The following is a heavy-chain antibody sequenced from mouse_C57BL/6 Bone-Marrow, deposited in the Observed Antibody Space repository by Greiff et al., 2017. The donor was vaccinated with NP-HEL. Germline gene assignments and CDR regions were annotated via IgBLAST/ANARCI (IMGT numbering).Heavy chain of an antibody. J-gene: IGHJ4*01. CDR1: GYTFTDHT. CDR3: ARDQLRQGLYYAMDY. Sequence: VQLQQSDAELVKPGASVKISCKASGYTFTDHTIHWVKQRPEQGLEWIGCIYPRDGSTKYNEKFKGKATLTADKSSSTAYMQLNSLPSEASSVYFCARDQLRQGLYYAMDYWGQGTSVTVSS. D-gene: IGHD4-1*02. V-gene: IGHV1-78*01. CDR2: IYPRDGST.